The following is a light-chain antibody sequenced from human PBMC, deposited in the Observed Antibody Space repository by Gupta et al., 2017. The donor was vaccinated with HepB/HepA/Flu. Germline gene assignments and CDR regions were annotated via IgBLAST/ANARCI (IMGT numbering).Light chain of an antibody. CDR2: EVS. CDR1: SSDVGTYNR. V-gene: IGLV2-18*02. Sequence: ALTQPPSVSGSPGQSVTISCTGTSSDVGTYNRVSWYQPPPGTAPKLIIYEVSYRPSGVPDRFSGSKSDNTASLTISGRQAEDEAEYYCSSDTSSSTFVFGAGTKVTVL. CDR3: SSDTSSSTFV. J-gene: IGLJ1*01.